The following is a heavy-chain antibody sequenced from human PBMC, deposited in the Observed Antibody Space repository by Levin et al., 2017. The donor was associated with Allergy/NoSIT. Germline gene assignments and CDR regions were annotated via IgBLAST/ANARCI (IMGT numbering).Heavy chain of an antibody. J-gene: IGHJ4*02. CDR2: IKDDGTYT. V-gene: IGHV3-74*01. Sequence: HPGGSLRLSCAASGFSFRRYWMDWVRQTPGKGPVWLSRIKDDGTYTIYADSVEGRFTISRDNAKNTVYLQMNSLRVEDTAVYYCATSPIVEAQGGQGTLVTVSS. CDR3: ATSPIVEAQ. CDR1: GFSFRRYW. D-gene: IGHD1-26*01.